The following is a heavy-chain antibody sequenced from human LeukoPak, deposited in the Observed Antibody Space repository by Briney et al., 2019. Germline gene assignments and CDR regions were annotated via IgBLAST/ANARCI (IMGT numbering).Heavy chain of an antibody. CDR1: GFTVSSNY. J-gene: IGHJ4*02. CDR3: AKEGRDGFNYDY. D-gene: IGHD5-24*01. V-gene: IGHV3-53*05. CDR2: IYSDGST. Sequence: PGGSLRLSCAASGFTVSSNYMSWVRQAPGKGLEWVSVIYSDGSTYYADSVKGRFTVSRDNSKNTLYLQMNSLRAEDTAVYYCAKEGRDGFNYDYWGQGTLVTVSS.